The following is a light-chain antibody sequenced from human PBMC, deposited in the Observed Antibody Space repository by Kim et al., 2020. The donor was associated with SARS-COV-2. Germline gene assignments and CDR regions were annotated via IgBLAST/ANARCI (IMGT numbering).Light chain of an antibody. V-gene: IGLV1-44*01. Sequence: QRVSISCCGSSSNIGSNTVNWYQQLPGTAPKLLIYSNNQRPSGVPDRFSGSKSGTSASLAISGLQPEDEADYYCAAWDDSLNGWVFGGGTQLTVL. CDR2: SNN. J-gene: IGLJ3*02. CDR3: AAWDDSLNGWV. CDR1: SSNIGSNT.